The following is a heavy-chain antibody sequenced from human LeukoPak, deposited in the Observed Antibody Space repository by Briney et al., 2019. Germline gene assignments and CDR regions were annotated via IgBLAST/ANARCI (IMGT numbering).Heavy chain of an antibody. D-gene: IGHD2-2*02. Sequence: PGTSLRLSCAASGFTFSRKGMHWVRQAPGKGLEWVANIKQDGSEKYYVDSVKGRFTISRDNAKNSLYLQMNSLRAEDTAVYYCATDGGYCSSTSCYRGDYFDFWGQGTLVTVSS. CDR3: ATDGGYCSSTSCYRGDYFDF. V-gene: IGHV3-7*01. J-gene: IGHJ4*02. CDR2: IKQDGSEK. CDR1: GFTFSRKG.